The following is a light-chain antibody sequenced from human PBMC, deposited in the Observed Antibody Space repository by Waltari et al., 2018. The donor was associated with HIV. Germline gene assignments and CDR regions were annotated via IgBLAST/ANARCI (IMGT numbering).Light chain of an antibody. CDR1: QSVSSN. CDR3: QQYNNXPPIT. Sequence: EIVMTQSPATLSVSPGERATLSCRASQSVSSNLAWYQQKPGQAPRLLIYGASTRATGIPARFSGSGSGTEFTLTISSLQSEDFAVYYCQQYNNXPPITFGPGTKVDIK. CDR2: GAS. V-gene: IGKV3-15*01. J-gene: IGKJ3*01.